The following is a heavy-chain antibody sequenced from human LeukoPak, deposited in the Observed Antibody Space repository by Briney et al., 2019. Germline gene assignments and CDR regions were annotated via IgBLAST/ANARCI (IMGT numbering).Heavy chain of an antibody. D-gene: IGHD3-16*01. V-gene: IGHV3-13*01. Sequence: PGGSLRLSCAASGITFSLYDMHWVRQATGKSLEWVSGIGNEGSTFYPGSLKGRFTISRDNAKNSLYLQMNSLSAEDTAVYYCIRDLGLSHAYGAFDVWGQGALVTVSS. CDR1: GITFSLYD. J-gene: IGHJ3*01. CDR3: IRDLGLSHAYGAFDV. CDR2: IGNEGST.